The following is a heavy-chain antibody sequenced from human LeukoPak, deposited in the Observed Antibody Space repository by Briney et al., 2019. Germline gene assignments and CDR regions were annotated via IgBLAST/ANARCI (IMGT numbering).Heavy chain of an antibody. D-gene: IGHD3-10*01. CDR3: ARALVRGVTGRYYYGMDV. Sequence: SQTLSLTCTVSGGSISSGDYYWSWIRQPPGKGLEWIGYVYYGASTNYSPSLKSRVTISVDTSKNQFSLKLTSVTAADTAVYYCARALVRGVTGRYYYGMDVWGQGTTVTVSS. V-gene: IGHV4-61*08. J-gene: IGHJ6*02. CDR2: VYYGAST. CDR1: GGSISSGDYY.